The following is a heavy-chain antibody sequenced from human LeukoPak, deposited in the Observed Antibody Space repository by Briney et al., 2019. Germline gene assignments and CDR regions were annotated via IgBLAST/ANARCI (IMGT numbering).Heavy chain of an antibody. J-gene: IGHJ4*02. CDR1: GGSINSSSYY. CDR3: ARLKRGIAAAGPDF. V-gene: IGHV4-39*01. D-gene: IGHD6-13*01. CDR2: IYYSGSS. Sequence: SETLSLTCTVSGGSINSSSYYWGWIRQPPGKGLEWIGNIYYSGSSSYNPSLKSRVTISVDTSKNQFSLKVNSVTAADTAVYHCARLKRGIAAAGPDFWGQGTLVTVTS.